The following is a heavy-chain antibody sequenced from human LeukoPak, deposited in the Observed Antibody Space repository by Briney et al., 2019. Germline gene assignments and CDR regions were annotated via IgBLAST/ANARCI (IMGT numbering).Heavy chain of an antibody. Sequence: GGSLRLSCTASGFTFSSYSMNWVRQAPGKGLEWVSSISSSSSYIYYADSVKGRFTISRDNAKNSLYLQMNSLRAEDTAVYYCARDEDHVLRFLEWFTDAFDIWGQGTMVTVSS. D-gene: IGHD3-3*01. CDR1: GFTFSSYS. CDR2: ISSSSSYI. J-gene: IGHJ3*02. V-gene: IGHV3-21*01. CDR3: ARDEDHVLRFLEWFTDAFDI.